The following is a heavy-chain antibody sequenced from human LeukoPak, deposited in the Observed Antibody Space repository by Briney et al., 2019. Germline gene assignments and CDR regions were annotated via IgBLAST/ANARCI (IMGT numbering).Heavy chain of an antibody. CDR2: ISGSGGTT. V-gene: IGHV3-23*01. CDR1: GFTFSSYA. J-gene: IGHJ4*02. Sequence: QPGRSLRLSCAASGFTFSSYAMNWVRQAPGKGLEWVSVISGSGGTTFYADSVKGRFTISRDNSKNTLYLQMNSLRADDTAVYYCAKAGVTMIRGVPIDYWGQGTLVTVSS. CDR3: AKAGVTMIRGVPIDY. D-gene: IGHD3-10*01.